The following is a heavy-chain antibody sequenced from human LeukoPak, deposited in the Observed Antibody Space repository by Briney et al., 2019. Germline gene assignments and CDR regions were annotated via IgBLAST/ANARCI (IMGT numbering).Heavy chain of an antibody. CDR2: IIPIFGTA. CDR1: GGTFSSYA. D-gene: IGHD3-22*01. Sequence: ASVKVSCKASGGTFSSYAISWVRQAPGQGLEWMGGIIPIFGTANYAQKFQGRVTITADESTSTAYMELSSLRSEDTAVYYCARSLDYYDSSGYYGHHDYWGQGTLVTVSS. CDR3: ARSLDYYDSSGYYGHHDY. V-gene: IGHV1-69*13. J-gene: IGHJ4*02.